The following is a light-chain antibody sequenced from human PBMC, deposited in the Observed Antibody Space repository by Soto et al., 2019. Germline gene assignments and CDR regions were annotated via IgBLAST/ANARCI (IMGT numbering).Light chain of an antibody. V-gene: IGKV2-28*01. CDR2: LGS. J-gene: IGKJ4*01. Sequence: DIVMTQSPLSLPVTPGEPASIPCRSSQSLLHSNGYNHLYWDLQKPGQSPQLLIFLGSSRASGVPDRFSGSGSGTDFTLKISRVEAEDVGIYYCMHALQIPHTFGGGTTVEIK. CDR3: MHALQIPHT. CDR1: QSLLHSNGYNH.